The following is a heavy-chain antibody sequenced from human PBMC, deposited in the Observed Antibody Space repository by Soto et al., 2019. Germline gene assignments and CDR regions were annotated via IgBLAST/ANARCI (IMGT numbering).Heavy chain of an antibody. V-gene: IGHV1-18*01. D-gene: IGHD3-10*01. CDR1: GYTFTSHG. CDR2: ISASNGDT. J-gene: IGHJ6*03. CDR3: ARMVRGSNIDYYHYMDV. Sequence: QVQLVQSGGVMKKPGASVKVSCKASGYTFTSHGISWVRQAPGQGLEWMGWISASNGDTNYAQKYQGTVTVTTDTSTSTDYMELRSLRSEDTAVYYCARMVRGSNIDYYHYMDVWGEGTTVTVSS.